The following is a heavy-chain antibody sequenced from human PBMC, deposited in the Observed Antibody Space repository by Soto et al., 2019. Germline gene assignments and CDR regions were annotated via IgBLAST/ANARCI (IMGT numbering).Heavy chain of an antibody. CDR3: ARTSYYYDSSGSPTPAGAFDI. Sequence: ASVKVSCKASGYTFTSYGISWVRQAPGQGLEWMGWISAYNGNTNYAQKLQGRVTMTTDTSTSTAYMELRSLRSDDTAVYYCARTSYYYDSSGSPTPAGAFDIWGQGTMVTVSS. D-gene: IGHD3-22*01. J-gene: IGHJ3*02. V-gene: IGHV1-18*04. CDR1: GYTFTSYG. CDR2: ISAYNGNT.